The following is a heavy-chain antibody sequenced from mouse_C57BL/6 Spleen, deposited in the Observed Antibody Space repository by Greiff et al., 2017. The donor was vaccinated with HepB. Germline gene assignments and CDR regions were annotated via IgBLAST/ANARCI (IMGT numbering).Heavy chain of an antibody. CDR3: ARSGGNYDFDY. CDR1: GFTFTDYY. D-gene: IGHD2-1*01. J-gene: IGHJ2*01. CDR2: IRNKANGYTT. V-gene: IGHV7-3*01. Sequence: EVKLVESGGGLVQPGGSLSLSCAASGFTFTDYYMRWVRQPPGKALEWLGFIRNKANGYTTEYSASVKGRFTISRDNSQSILYLQMNALRAEDSATSYSARSGGNYDFDYWGQGTTLTVSS.